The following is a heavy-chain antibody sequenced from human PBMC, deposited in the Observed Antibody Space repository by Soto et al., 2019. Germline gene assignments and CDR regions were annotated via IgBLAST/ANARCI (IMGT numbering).Heavy chain of an antibody. V-gene: IGHV3-33*01. D-gene: IGHD2-15*01. J-gene: IGHJ4*02. CDR2: IWYDGSYK. Sequence: QVQLVESGGGVVQPGRSLRLSCAASGFTFSSYGMHWVRQAPGKGLEWVALIWYDGSYKYYADSVKGRFTISRDNSINTLYLQMNSLRAEDTAVYYCARVDCSGGTCYSDYWGQGTLVTVSS. CDR3: ARVDCSGGTCYSDY. CDR1: GFTFSSYG.